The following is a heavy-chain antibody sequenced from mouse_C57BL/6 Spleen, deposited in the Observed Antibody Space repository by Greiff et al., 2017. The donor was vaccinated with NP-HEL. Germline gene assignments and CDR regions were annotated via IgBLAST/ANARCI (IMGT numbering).Heavy chain of an antibody. CDR2: ISSGSSTI. V-gene: IGHV5-17*01. D-gene: IGHD2-4*01. Sequence: DVMLVVSGGGLVKPGGSLKLSCAASGFTFSDYGMHWVRQAPEKGLEWVAYISSGSSTIYYADTVKGRFTISRDNAKNTLFLQMTSLRSEDTAMYYCAREGYDYDDYWGQGTTLTVSA. CDR1: GFTFSDYG. CDR3: AREGYDYDDY. J-gene: IGHJ2*01.